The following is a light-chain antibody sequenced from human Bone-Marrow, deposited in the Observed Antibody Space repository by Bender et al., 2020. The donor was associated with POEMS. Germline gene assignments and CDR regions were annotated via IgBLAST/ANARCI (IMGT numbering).Light chain of an antibody. Sequence: QSALTQPPSASGSPGQSVTISCTGTSSDVGGSNYVSWYQQHPGKAPKLMIYEVSKRPSGVPDRFSGSRSGNTASLTVSGLQSEDEADYYCSSYAASTILVFGGWTKLTVL. J-gene: IGLJ2*01. CDR2: EVS. V-gene: IGLV2-8*01. CDR3: SSYAASTILV. CDR1: SSDVGGSNY.